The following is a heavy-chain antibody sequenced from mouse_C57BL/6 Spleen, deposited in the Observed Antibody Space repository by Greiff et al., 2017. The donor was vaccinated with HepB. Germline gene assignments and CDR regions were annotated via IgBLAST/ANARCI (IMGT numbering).Heavy chain of an antibody. CDR2: ISSGSSTI. Sequence: VQLQQSGGGLVKPGGSLKLSCAASGFTFSDYGMHWVRQAPEKGLEWVAYISSGSSTIYYADTVKGRFTISRDNAKNTLFLQMTSLRSEDTAMYYCARTRWLLWYFDVWGTGTTVTVSS. D-gene: IGHD2-3*01. CDR3: ARTRWLLWYFDV. V-gene: IGHV5-17*01. J-gene: IGHJ1*03. CDR1: GFTFSDYG.